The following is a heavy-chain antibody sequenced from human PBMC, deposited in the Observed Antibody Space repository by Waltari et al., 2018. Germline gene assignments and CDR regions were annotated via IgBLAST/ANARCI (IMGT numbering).Heavy chain of an antibody. Sequence: QVQLVQSGAEVKKPGASVKVSCKDSGYTFTGYYMHWVRQAPGQGLEWMGRINPNSGGTNYAQKFQGRVTMTRDTSISTAYMELSRLRSDDTAVYYCARDHIVVVPAAAYYYGMDVWGQGTTVTVSS. CDR2: INPNSGGT. V-gene: IGHV1-2*06. CDR3: ARDHIVVVPAAAYYYGMDV. D-gene: IGHD2-2*01. CDR1: GYTFTGYY. J-gene: IGHJ6*02.